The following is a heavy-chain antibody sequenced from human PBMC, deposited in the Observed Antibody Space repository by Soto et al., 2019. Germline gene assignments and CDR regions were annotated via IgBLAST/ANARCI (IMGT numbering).Heavy chain of an antibody. D-gene: IGHD3-22*01. CDR2: ISAYNGNT. Sequence: QVQLVQSGAEVKKPGASVKVSCKASGYTFTSYGISWVRQAPGQGLEWMGWISAYNGNTNYAQKLQGRVTMTTNTSTSTAYMELRSLRSDDTAVYYCARDRHAYYYDSSGYSPEDWGQGPLVTVSS. CDR3: ARDRHAYYYDSSGYSPED. CDR1: GYTFTSYG. J-gene: IGHJ4*02. V-gene: IGHV1-18*04.